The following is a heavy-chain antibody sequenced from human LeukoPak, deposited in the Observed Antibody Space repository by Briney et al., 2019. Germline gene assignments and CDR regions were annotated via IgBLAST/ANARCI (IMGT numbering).Heavy chain of an antibody. CDR2: IFYLGST. J-gene: IGHJ4*02. V-gene: IGHV4-30-4*01. CDR1: GGSISSGNFY. Sequence: PSETLSLTCTVSGGSISSGNFYWSWIRQPPGKGLEWIGYIFYLGSTYYNLSLKSRVTMSVDTSKNQFSLKLSSVTAADTAVYYCARGQWLVPRLFDYWGQGTLVTVSS. D-gene: IGHD6-19*01. CDR3: ARGQWLVPRLFDY.